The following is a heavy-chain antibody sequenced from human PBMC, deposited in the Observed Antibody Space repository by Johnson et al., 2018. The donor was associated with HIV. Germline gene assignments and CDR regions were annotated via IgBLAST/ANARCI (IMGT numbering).Heavy chain of an antibody. CDR1: GFPFSSYA. CDR2: ISYDGSNK. Sequence: MLLVESGGGLVQPGGSLRLSCAASGFPFSSYAMHWVRQAPGKGLEWVAVISYDGSNKYYADSVKGRFTLSRDNSKNTLYLQMNSLRAEETAVYYCAKDPPGVDDIHAFDIWGQGTMVTVSS. D-gene: IGHD3-9*01. J-gene: IGHJ3*02. CDR3: AKDPPGVDDIHAFDI. V-gene: IGHV3-30*04.